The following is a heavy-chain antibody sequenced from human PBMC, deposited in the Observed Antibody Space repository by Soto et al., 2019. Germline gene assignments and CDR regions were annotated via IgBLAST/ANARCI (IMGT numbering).Heavy chain of an antibody. J-gene: IGHJ6*02. CDR2: IIPIFGTA. D-gene: IGHD1-26*01. CDR1: GGTCSSYA. Sequence: QVQLVQSGAEVKKPGSSVKVSCKASGGTCSSYAISWVRQAPGQGLEWMGGIIPIFGTANYAQKFQGRVTITADESTSTAYMELSSLRSEDTAVYYCARVPTMGLVAATVVPYYYYGMDVWGQGTTVTVSS. V-gene: IGHV1-69*01. CDR3: ARVPTMGLVAATVVPYYYYGMDV.